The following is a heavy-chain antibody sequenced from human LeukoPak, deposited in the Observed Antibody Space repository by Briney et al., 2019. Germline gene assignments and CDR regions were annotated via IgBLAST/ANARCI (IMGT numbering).Heavy chain of an antibody. D-gene: IGHD3-10*01. V-gene: IGHV4-34*01. J-gene: IGHJ4*02. Sequence: SETLSLTCAVYGGSFSGYYWSWIRQPPGKGLEWIGEINHSRSTNYSPSLTSRVTISVDTSKNQFSLQLSSVTAADTAVYYCARETRTYDSGSYYIDYWGRGTLVTVSS. CDR1: GGSFSGYY. CDR2: INHSRST. CDR3: ARETRTYDSGSYYIDY.